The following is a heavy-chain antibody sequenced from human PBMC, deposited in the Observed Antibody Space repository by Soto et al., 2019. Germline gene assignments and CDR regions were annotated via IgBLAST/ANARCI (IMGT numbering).Heavy chain of an antibody. D-gene: IGHD4-17*01. V-gene: IGHV1-69*08. CDR1: GGTFSSYT. CDR3: ARDEPTVTSHNLFDP. Sequence: QVQLVQSGAEVKKPGSSVKVSCKASGGTFSSYTISWVRQAPGQGLEWMGRIIPILGIANYAQTFQGRVTITADKSTSTAYMELSSLRSEDTGVYYGARDEPTVTSHNLFDPWGQGTLVTVSS. J-gene: IGHJ5*02. CDR2: IIPILGIA.